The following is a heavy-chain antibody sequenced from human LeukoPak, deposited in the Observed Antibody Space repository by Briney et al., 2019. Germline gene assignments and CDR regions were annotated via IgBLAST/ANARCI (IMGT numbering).Heavy chain of an antibody. V-gene: IGHV1-18*01. CDR1: GYTFTSYG. CDR3: ARAGSSSWPSDFDY. D-gene: IGHD6-13*01. Sequence: ASVKVSCKASGYTFTSYGMRWVRPAPGRGRAGMGWICAYNGNTNYAQKLQRRVTMSTDTCTSTAYLELRSLRSDDTAVYYCARAGSSSWPSDFDYWGQGTLVTVSS. J-gene: IGHJ4*02. CDR2: ICAYNGNT.